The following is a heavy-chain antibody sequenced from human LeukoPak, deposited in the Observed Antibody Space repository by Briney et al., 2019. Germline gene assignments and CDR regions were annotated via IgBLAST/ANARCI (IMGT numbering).Heavy chain of an antibody. CDR3: AREPYYDSSGYSPDY. CDR2: IKQDGSEK. J-gene: IGHJ4*02. CDR1: GFTFSSYE. D-gene: IGHD3-22*01. Sequence: GGSLRLSCAASGFTFSSYEMNWVRQAPGKGLEWVANIKQDGSEKYYVDSVKGRFTISRDNAKNSLYLHMNSLRAEDTALYYCAREPYYDSSGYSPDYWGQGTLVTVSS. V-gene: IGHV3-7*01.